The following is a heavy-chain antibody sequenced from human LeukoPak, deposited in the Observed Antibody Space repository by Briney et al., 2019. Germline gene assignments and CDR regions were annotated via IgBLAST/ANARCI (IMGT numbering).Heavy chain of an antibody. J-gene: IGHJ4*02. Sequence: GGPLRLSCAASGFTFSSYAMMWVRQSPEKGLEWVSSITGSGDGTYYADSVRGRFTTSRDNSKNTLYLQMNSLRAEDTAVYFCVKGFVHPTYYFEYWGQGTLVTVSS. CDR2: ITGSGDGT. V-gene: IGHV3-23*01. D-gene: IGHD3-10*01. CDR1: GFTFSSYA. CDR3: VKGFVHPTYYFEY.